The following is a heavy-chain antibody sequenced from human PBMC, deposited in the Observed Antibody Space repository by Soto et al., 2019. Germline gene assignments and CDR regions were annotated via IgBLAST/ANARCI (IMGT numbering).Heavy chain of an antibody. Sequence: QVQLVQSGAEVKKPGASVKVSCKASGYTFTSYAMHWVRQAPGQRLEWMGWINAGNGNTKYSQKFQGRVTITRDTSASTAYMELSSLRSEDTAVYYWARGDYGGYGYYYYGMDVCGQGPTVTVSS. CDR2: INAGNGNT. CDR1: GYTFTSYA. V-gene: IGHV1-3*01. D-gene: IGHD5-12*01. J-gene: IGHJ6*02. CDR3: ARGDYGGYGYYYYGMDV.